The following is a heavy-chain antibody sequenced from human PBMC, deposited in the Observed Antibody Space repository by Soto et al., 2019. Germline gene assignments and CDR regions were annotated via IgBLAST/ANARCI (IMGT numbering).Heavy chain of an antibody. CDR2: IIPIFGTA. Sequence: SVKVSCKASGGTFSSYAISWVRQAPGQGLEWMGGIIPIFGTANYAQKFQGRVTITADKSTSTAYMELSSLRSEDTAVYYCARDLLEDFWSGYYSNWFDPWGQGTLVTVSS. CDR3: ARDLLEDFWSGYYSNWFDP. V-gene: IGHV1-69*06. D-gene: IGHD3-3*01. J-gene: IGHJ5*02. CDR1: GGTFSSYA.